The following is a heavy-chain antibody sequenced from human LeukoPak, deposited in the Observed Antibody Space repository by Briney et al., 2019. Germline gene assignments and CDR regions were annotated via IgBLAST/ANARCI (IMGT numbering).Heavy chain of an antibody. D-gene: IGHD1-26*01. CDR1: GFTFSSYA. CDR2: VSSNGDRT. V-gene: IGHV3-64*01. Sequence: PGGSLRLSCAASGFTFSSYAMYWVRQAPGKGLDYVSGVSSNGDRTYYANSVKGRFTISRDNSRNTLYLQMGSLRSEDTAVYYCAKGYSRDSGGLNWFDSWGQGTLVTVSS. J-gene: IGHJ5*01. CDR3: AKGYSRDSGGLNWFDS.